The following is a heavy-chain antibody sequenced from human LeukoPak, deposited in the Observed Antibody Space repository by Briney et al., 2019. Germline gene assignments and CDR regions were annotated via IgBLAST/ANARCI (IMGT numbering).Heavy chain of an antibody. Sequence: ASVKVSCKASGYTFTSYYMHWVRQAPGQGLEWMGIINPSGGSTSYAQKFQGRVTMTRDTSTSTVYMELSSLRSEDTAVYYCARELNPVSGSYLVGWFDPWGQGTLVTVSS. J-gene: IGHJ5*02. D-gene: IGHD1-26*01. V-gene: IGHV1-46*01. CDR1: GYTFTSYY. CDR2: INPSGGST. CDR3: ARELNPVSGSYLVGWFDP.